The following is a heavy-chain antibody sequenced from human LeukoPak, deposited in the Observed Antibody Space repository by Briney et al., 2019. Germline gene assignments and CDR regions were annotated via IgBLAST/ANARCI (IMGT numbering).Heavy chain of an antibody. CDR3: AKDGTIFGVVIIPT. CDR1: GFTFSSYA. CDR2: ISGSGGST. Sequence: GGSLRLSCTASGFTFSSYAMSWVRQAPGKGLEWVSAISGSGGSTYYADSVKGRFTISRDNSKNTLYLQMNSLRAEDTAVYYCAKDGTIFGVVIIPTWGQGTLVTVSS. D-gene: IGHD3-3*01. J-gene: IGHJ4*02. V-gene: IGHV3-23*01.